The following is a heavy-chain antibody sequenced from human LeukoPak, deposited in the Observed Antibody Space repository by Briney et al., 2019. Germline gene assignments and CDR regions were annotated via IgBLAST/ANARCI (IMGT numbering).Heavy chain of an antibody. J-gene: IGHJ2*01. D-gene: IGHD2-15*01. CDR1: GGTFSSYA. CDR3: ARGPHRCSGGSCYHWYFDL. CDR2: IIPIFGTA. Sequence: ASVKVSCKASGGTFSSYAISWVRQAPGQGLEWMGGIIPIFGTANYAQKFQGRVTITADESTSTAYMELSSLRSEDTAVYYCARGPHRCSGGSCYHWYFDLWGRGTLVTVSS. V-gene: IGHV1-69*13.